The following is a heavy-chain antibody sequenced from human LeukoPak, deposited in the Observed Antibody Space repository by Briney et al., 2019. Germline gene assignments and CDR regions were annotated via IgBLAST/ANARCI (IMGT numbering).Heavy chain of an antibody. CDR1: GGSFSGYY. J-gene: IGHJ4*02. V-gene: IGHV4-34*01. D-gene: IGHD3-16*02. CDR2: INHSGST. Sequence: SETLSLTCAVYGGSFSGYYWSWIRQPPGKGLEWIGEINHSGSTNYNPSLKSRVTISVDTSKNQFSLKLSSVTAADTAVYYCARGRRTHYDYVWGSYRQTEFDYWGQGTLVTVSS. CDR3: ARGRRTHYDYVWGSYRQTEFDY.